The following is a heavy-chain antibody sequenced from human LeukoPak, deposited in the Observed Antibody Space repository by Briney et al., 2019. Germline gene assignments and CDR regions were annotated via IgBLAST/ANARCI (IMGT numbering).Heavy chain of an antibody. Sequence: SETLSLTCAVYGGSFSGYYWSWMRQPPGKGLEWIGEINHSGSTNYNPPLKSRVTISVDTSKNQFSLKLSSVTAADTAVYHCARGRWEVRFDNWGQGTLVTVSS. CDR2: INHSGST. CDR1: GGSFSGYY. D-gene: IGHD1-26*01. V-gene: IGHV4-34*01. CDR3: ARGRWEVRFDN. J-gene: IGHJ4*02.